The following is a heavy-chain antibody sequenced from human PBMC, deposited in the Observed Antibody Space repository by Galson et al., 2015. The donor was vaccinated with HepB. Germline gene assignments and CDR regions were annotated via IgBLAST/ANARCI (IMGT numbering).Heavy chain of an antibody. J-gene: IGHJ6*02. Sequence: SYWISWVRQMPGKGLEWMGRIDPSDSYTNYSPSFQGHVTISADKSISTAYLQWSSLKASDTAMYYCARHILGYSYSGGMDVWGQGTTVTVSS. D-gene: IGHD5-18*01. CDR2: IDPSDSYT. V-gene: IGHV5-10-1*01. CDR3: ARHILGYSYSGGMDV. CDR1: SYW.